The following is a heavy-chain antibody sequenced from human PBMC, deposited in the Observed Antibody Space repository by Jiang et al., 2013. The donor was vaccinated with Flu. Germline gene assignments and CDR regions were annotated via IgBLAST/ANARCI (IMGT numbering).Heavy chain of an antibody. CDR1: GFTVSSNY. Sequence: QLVESGGGLVQPGGSLRLSCAASGFTVSSNYMSWVRQAPGKGLEWVSVIYSGGSTYYADSVKGRFTISRDNSKNTLYLQMNSLRAEDTAVYYCASSYCGGDCYDAFDIWGQGTMVTVSS. D-gene: IGHD2-21*02. V-gene: IGHV3-66*01. CDR3: ASSYCGGDCYDAFDI. CDR2: IYSGGST. J-gene: IGHJ3*02.